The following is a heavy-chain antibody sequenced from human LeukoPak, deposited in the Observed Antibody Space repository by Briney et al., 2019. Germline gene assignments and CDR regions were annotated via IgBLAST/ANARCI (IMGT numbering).Heavy chain of an antibody. V-gene: IGHV3-7*01. Sequence: PGESLRLSCFTSVFTFISSWMNWVRQAPGKGREWVAGMNYDGSEVYYVDSVKGRFNISRDNAKDSLFLQMDSLRAEDTALYYCARDKGYKSFDYCGQGSLVTVSS. CDR2: MNYDGSEV. J-gene: IGHJ4*02. D-gene: IGHD1-14*01. CDR1: VFTFISSW. CDR3: ARDKGYKSFDY.